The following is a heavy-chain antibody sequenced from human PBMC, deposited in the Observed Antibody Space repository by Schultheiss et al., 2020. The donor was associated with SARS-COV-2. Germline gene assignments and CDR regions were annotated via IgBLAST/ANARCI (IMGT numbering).Heavy chain of an antibody. Sequence: SETLSLTCGVYGGSFSGYYWSWIRQPPGKGLEWIGEINHSGSTNYNPSLKSRVTISVDTSKNQFSLKLSSVTAADTAVYYCARDSNYGDYESRGLDVWGQGTTVTVSS. CDR2: INHSGST. V-gene: IGHV4-34*01. D-gene: IGHD4-17*01. CDR3: ARDSNYGDYESRGLDV. CDR1: GGSFSGYY. J-gene: IGHJ6*02.